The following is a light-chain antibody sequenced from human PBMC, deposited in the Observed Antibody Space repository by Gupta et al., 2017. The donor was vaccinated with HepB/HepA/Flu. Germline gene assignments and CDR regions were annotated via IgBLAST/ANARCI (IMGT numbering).Light chain of an antibody. CDR2: DAS. V-gene: IGKV3-11*01. CDR3: QQRSNWRGLT. Sequence: EIVLTHSPATLSLSPGETATLSCRASQRVSSYLAWYQQKPGQAPRLLIYDASNRATGIPARFSGSGSGTDFTLTISSREPEDFAVYYCQQRSNWRGLTFGGGTKVEIK. J-gene: IGKJ4*01. CDR1: QRVSSY.